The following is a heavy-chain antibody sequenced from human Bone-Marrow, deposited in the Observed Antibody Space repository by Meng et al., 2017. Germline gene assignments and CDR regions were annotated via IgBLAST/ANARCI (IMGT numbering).Heavy chain of an antibody. CDR1: GGSFSDYY. D-gene: IGHD4-11*01. V-gene: IGHV4-34*01. CDR3: ARSPTTMAHDFDY. J-gene: IGHJ4*02. Sequence: VQLQQWGAGLLKPSETLSPTCVVSGGSFSDYYWSWIRQPPGKGLEWIGEINHSGSTNYNPSLESRATISVDTSQNNLSLKLSSVTAADSAVYYCARSPTTMAHDFDYWGQGTLVTVSS. CDR2: INHSGST.